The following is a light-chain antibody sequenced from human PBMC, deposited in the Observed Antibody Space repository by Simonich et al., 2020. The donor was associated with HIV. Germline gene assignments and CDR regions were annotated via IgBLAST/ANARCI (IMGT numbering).Light chain of an antibody. J-gene: IGKJ5*01. CDR1: QSVSIN. CDR2: GAS. CDR3: QQYNNWPPPIT. Sequence: EIVMTQSPATLSVSPGERATLSCRASQSVSINLAWYQQKPGQAPRLLISGASTRATGIPARFSGSGSGTEFTLTISSLQSEDFAVYYCQQYNNWPPPITFGQGTRLEIK. V-gene: IGKV3-15*01.